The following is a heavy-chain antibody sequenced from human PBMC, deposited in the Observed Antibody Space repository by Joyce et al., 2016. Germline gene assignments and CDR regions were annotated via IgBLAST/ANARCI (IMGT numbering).Heavy chain of an antibody. CDR3: ARSPSNSWHTFDS. D-gene: IGHD2-2*01. J-gene: IGHJ4*02. CDR2: ISPDGSKR. Sequence: QVQLVESGGGVAQPGRVLRLSCAASGFTFNRYAMQWVRQTPGTGLEEVAVISPDGSKRYYTDSVKDRFIISRDNSNKMVFVQMNSLRVEDTGVYYCARSPSNSWHTFDSWGQGTLVSVSS. V-gene: IGHV3-30-3*01. CDR1: GFTFNRYA.